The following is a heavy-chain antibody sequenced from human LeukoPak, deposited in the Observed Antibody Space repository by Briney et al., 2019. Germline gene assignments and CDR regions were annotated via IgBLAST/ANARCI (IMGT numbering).Heavy chain of an antibody. CDR2: IYYSGST. Sequence: SETLSLTCTASGCSISSYYRSWVRQPPGKGLEWIWYIYYSGSTNYNPSLKSRVTISVDTTKNQFSLKLSSVTAADTAVYYCARDLGDSSGCSVLYYWGQGTLVIVSS. D-gene: IGHD3-22*01. CDR1: GCSISSYY. J-gene: IGHJ4*02. CDR3: ARDLGDSSGCSVLYY. V-gene: IGHV4-59*01.